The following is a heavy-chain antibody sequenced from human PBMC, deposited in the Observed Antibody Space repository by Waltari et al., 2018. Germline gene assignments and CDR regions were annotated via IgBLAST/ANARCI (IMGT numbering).Heavy chain of an antibody. CDR1: GFTFSSYA. J-gene: IGHJ4*02. V-gene: IGHV3-30-3*01. D-gene: IGHD6-13*01. CDR3: ARSGAAAAGRDLASFDY. Sequence: QVQLVESGGGVVQPGRSLRLSCAASGFTFSSYAMHWVRQAPGKGLEWVAVISYDGSNKYYADSVKGRFTISRDNSKNTLYLQMNSLRAEDTAVYYCARSGAAAAGRDLASFDYWGQGTLVTVSS. CDR2: ISYDGSNK.